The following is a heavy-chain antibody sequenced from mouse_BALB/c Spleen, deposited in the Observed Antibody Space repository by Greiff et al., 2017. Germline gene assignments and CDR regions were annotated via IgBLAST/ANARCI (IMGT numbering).Heavy chain of an antibody. D-gene: IGHD1-1*01. Sequence: VQLKESGPELVKPGASVKISCKASGYTFTDYNMHWVKQSHGKSLEWIGYIYPYNGGTGYNQKFKSKATLTVDNSSSTAYMELRSLTSEDSAVYYCARWDTTRVAYYFDYWGQGTTLTVSS. V-gene: IGHV1S29*02. CDR2: IYPYNGGT. CDR1: GYTFTDYN. J-gene: IGHJ2*01. CDR3: ARWDTTRVAYYFDY.